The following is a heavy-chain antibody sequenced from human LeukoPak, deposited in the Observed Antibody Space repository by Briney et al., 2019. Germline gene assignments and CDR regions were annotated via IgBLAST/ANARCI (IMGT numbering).Heavy chain of an antibody. V-gene: IGHV1-8*01. CDR2: MNPNSGNT. CDR3: ARSYCGGDCYDYYYMDV. J-gene: IGHJ6*03. Sequence: GASVKVSCKASGYTFTSYDINWVRQATGQGLEWMGWMNPNSGNTGYAQKFQGRVTMTRNTSISTAYMELSRLRSDDTAVYYCARSYCGGDCYDYYYMDVWGKGTTVTVSS. D-gene: IGHD2-21*01. CDR1: GYTFTSYD.